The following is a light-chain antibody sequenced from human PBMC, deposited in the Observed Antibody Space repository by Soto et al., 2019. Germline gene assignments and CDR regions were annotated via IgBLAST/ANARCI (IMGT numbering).Light chain of an antibody. CDR2: KAS. Sequence: DFQMTQSPSTLSAFVGDRVTITCRASQNINSWLAWVQQKPGKAPKLLIYKASTLESGVPSRFSGSGSGTEFTLSISSLQPDDFATYYCQQYYGPWTFGQGTKVEAK. CDR3: QQYYGPWT. CDR1: QNINSW. J-gene: IGKJ1*01. V-gene: IGKV1-5*03.